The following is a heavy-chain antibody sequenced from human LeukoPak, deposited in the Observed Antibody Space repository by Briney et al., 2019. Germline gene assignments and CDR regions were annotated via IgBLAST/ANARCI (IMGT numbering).Heavy chain of an antibody. V-gene: IGHV3-23*01. CDR1: GFTFSSFA. Sequence: PGRSLRLSCAASGFTFSSFAMSWVRQAPGKGLEWLSSISDGGRAFYADSVKGRFTISRDNSKNTLYLQMNSLRAEDTAVYYCAKEYFRGRYLLASDYWGQGTLVTVSS. D-gene: IGHD2-15*01. CDR2: ISDGGRA. CDR3: AKEYFRGRYLLASDY. J-gene: IGHJ4*02.